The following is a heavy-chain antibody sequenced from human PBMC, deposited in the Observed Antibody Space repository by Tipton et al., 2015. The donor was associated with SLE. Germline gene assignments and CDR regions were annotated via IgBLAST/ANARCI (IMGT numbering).Heavy chain of an antibody. D-gene: IGHD6-13*01. V-gene: IGHV3-74*01. Sequence: SLRLSCAASGFDFSTYLMHWVRQAPGQGLVWVSRIYFDGSSTNYADSVKGRFTISRDNSKNTLYLQMNSLRAEDTAVYYCAKPLGGTDSSSPNYWGQGTLVTVSS. J-gene: IGHJ4*02. CDR2: IYFDGSST. CDR1: GFDFSTYL. CDR3: AKPLGGTDSSSPNY.